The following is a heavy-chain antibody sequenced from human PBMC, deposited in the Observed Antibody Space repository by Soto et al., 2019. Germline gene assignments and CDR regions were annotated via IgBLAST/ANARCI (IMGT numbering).Heavy chain of an antibody. CDR3: AHRVLRTVFGLVTTTAIYFDF. CDR2: LYWDDDK. Sequence: QITLNESGPTVVRPTEPLTLTCRFSGFSLTTSGVGVGWIRQSPGKAPEWLALLYWDDDKRYSASLKSRLTITKDTSKNQVVLTVSDLAPTDTATYYCAHRVLRTVFGLVTTTAIYFDFWGQETPVAVSS. D-gene: IGHD3-3*01. CDR1: GFSLTTSGVG. V-gene: IGHV2-5*02. J-gene: IGHJ4*02.